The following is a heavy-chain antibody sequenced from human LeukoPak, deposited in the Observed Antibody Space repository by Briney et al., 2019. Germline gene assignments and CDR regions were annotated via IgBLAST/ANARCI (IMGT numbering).Heavy chain of an antibody. D-gene: IGHD6-19*01. Sequence: GGSLRLSCAASGFTFSSYSMNWVRQAPGKGLEWVSSISSGSSYIYYADSVKGRFTISRDNAKNSLYLQMDSLRAEGTAVYYCARDARIAVAGTSPESSGYWGQGTLVTVSS. CDR2: ISSGSSYI. V-gene: IGHV3-21*01. CDR3: ARDARIAVAGTSPESSGY. J-gene: IGHJ4*02. CDR1: GFTFSSYS.